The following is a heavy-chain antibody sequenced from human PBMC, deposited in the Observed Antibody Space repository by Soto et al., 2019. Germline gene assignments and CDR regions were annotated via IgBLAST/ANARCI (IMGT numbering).Heavy chain of an antibody. CDR3: AGMPYTSGLRFDP. CDR1: GDSYSISTYS. J-gene: IGHJ5*02. D-gene: IGHD6-19*01. Sequence: SETLSLTCNMSGDSYSISTYSWGWIRQPPGKALQWIGFIYQSGVTSYNPSLASRVSISLDRSNNQCSLKLKSVTAADTAVYFCAGMPYTSGLRFDPWGPGTLVTVSS. V-gene: IGHV4-30-2*01. CDR2: IYQSGVT.